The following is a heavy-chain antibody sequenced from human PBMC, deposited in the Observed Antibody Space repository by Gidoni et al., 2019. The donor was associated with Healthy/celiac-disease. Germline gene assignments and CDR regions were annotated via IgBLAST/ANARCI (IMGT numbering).Heavy chain of an antibody. V-gene: IGHV3-23*01. Sequence: EVPLLESGGGLVQPGGSLRLSCAASGFTFSIYAMSWVRQAPGKGLEWVSAISGSGGSTYYADSVKGRFTISRDNSKNTLYLQINSLRAEDTAVYYCATTSYSSSWYSFQHWGQGTLVTVSS. CDR2: ISGSGGST. CDR1: GFTFSIYA. D-gene: IGHD6-13*01. J-gene: IGHJ1*01. CDR3: ATTSYSSSWYSFQH.